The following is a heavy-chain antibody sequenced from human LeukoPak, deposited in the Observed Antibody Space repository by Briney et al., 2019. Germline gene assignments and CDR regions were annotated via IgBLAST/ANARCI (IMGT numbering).Heavy chain of an antibody. J-gene: IGHJ4*02. V-gene: IGHV1-2*02. Sequence: ASVKVSCKASGYTFTGSYMHWVRQAPGQGLEWMGWINPNSGGTNYAQKFQGRVTMTRDTSISTAYMELSRLTSDDTAVYYCARDRSELRFFDCFLDFWGQGTLVTVSS. CDR1: GYTFTGSY. CDR3: ARDRSELRFFDCFLDF. D-gene: IGHD3-9*01. CDR2: INPNSGGT.